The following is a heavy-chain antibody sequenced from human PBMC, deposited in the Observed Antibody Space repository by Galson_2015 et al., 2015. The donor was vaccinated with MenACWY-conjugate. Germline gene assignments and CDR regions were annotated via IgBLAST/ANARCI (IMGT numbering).Heavy chain of an antibody. J-gene: IGHJ3*02. Sequence: CLSLGDAGADICLEDSGMHWGGQASGTGLDRVSGLCWTNFTIGYADSVKGRLTVSRDNAKNSLYLQMNSLREEDTASYYCVKETGGSDFYMGPRAFDMWGRGTLVIVSS. CDR2: LCWTNFTI. D-gene: IGHD2-21*02. CDR1: DICLEDSG. CDR3: VKETGGSDFYMGPRAFDM. V-gene: IGHV3-9*01.